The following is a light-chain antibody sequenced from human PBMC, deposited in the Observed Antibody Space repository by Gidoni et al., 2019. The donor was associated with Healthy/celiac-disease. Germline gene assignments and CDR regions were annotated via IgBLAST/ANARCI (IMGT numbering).Light chain of an antibody. CDR1: QGFSNY. CDR3: SELT. CDR2: AAS. J-gene: IGKJ4*01. V-gene: IGKV1-27*01. Sequence: DIQMTQSPSSLSASVGDRVTITCRASQGFSNYLAWYQQKPGKVPKLLIYAASTLQSGVPSRFSGSGSGTDFTLTISSLQPEDVATYYCSELTFGGGTKVEIK.